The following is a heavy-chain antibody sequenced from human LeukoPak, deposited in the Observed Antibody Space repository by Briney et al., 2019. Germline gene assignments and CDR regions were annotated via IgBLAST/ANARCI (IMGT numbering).Heavy chain of an antibody. Sequence: GGSLRLSCAASGFTFSSYGMHWVRQAPGKGLEWVAVIWYDGSNKYYADSVKGRVTISRDNSKNTLYLQMNSLRAEDTAVYYCARDPCGGDCYAFDIWGQGTMVTVSS. V-gene: IGHV3-33*01. CDR1: GFTFSSYG. D-gene: IGHD2-21*02. CDR2: IWYDGSNK. CDR3: ARDPCGGDCYAFDI. J-gene: IGHJ3*02.